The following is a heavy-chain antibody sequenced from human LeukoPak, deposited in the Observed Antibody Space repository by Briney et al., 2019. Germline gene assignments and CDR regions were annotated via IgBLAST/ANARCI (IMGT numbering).Heavy chain of an antibody. CDR1: GYSFTSYW. J-gene: IGHJ4*02. V-gene: IGHV5-51*01. Sequence: GESLKISCKGSGYSFTSYWIGWVRQMPGKGLEWMGIIYPGDSDTRYSPSFQGQVTISADKSITTAYLQWSSLKASDTAMYYCATYNYYDSRGYNYEWVYWGQGTLVTVSS. CDR3: ATYNYYDSRGYNYEWVY. D-gene: IGHD3-22*01. CDR2: IYPGDSDT.